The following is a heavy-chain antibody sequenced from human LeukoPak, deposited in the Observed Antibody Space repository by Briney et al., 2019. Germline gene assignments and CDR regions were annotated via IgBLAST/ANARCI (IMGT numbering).Heavy chain of an antibody. J-gene: IGHJ5*02. CDR3: ARHPVGEQWLVRGVRWFDP. Sequence: GESLKISCKGSGYSFTSYWISWVRQMPGKGLEWMGRIDPSDSYTNYSPSFQGHVTISADKSISTAYLQWSSLKASDTAMYYCARHPVGEQWLVRGVRWFDPWGQGTLATVSS. CDR2: IDPSDSYT. CDR1: GYSFTSYW. D-gene: IGHD6-19*01. V-gene: IGHV5-10-1*01.